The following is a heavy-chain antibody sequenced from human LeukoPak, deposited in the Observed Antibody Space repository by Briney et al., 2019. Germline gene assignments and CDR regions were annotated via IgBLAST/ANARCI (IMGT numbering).Heavy chain of an antibody. CDR1: GYTFSSYG. Sequence: GRSLRLSCAASGYTFSSYGMHWVRQAPGKGLEWVAVISYDGSNKYYADSVKGRFTISRDNSKNTLYLQMNSLRAEDTAVYYCAKGVPRFIPQYVFDIWGQGTMVTVSS. D-gene: IGHD3-3*01. J-gene: IGHJ3*02. CDR3: AKGVPRFIPQYVFDI. CDR2: ISYDGSNK. V-gene: IGHV3-30*18.